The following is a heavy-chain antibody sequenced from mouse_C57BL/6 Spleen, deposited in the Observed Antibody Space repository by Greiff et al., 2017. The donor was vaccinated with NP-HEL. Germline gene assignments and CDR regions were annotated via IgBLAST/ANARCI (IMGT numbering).Heavy chain of an antibody. CDR2: IYPSDSET. CDR3: ARKGRWGASGY. V-gene: IGHV1-61*01. D-gene: IGHD3-1*01. CDR1: GYTFTSYW. Sequence: QVQLQQPGAELVRPGSSVKLSCKASGYTFTSYWMAWVKQRPGQGLEWIGNIYPSDSETHYNQNFKDKATLTVDKSSSTAYMQLSSLTSEDSAVYYCARKGRWGASGYWGQGTTLTVAS. J-gene: IGHJ2*01.